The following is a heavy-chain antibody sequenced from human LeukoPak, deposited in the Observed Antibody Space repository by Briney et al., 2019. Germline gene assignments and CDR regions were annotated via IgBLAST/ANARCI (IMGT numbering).Heavy chain of an antibody. D-gene: IGHD2-21*02. V-gene: IGHV4-34*01. J-gene: IGHJ2*01. CDR3: ARGGHIVVVTANYGYFDL. CDR2: INHSGST. CDR1: GGSLSGYY. Sequence: SEPLSLTCAVNGGSLSGYYWSWIRQPPRKGLEWIGEINHSGSTNYNPSLKSRVTISVDTSKNQFSLKLSSVTAADTAVYYCARGGHIVVVTANYGYFDLRGRGTLVTVSS.